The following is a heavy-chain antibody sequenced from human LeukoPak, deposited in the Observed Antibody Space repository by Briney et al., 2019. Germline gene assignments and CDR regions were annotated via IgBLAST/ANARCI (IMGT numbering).Heavy chain of an antibody. J-gene: IGHJ4*02. CDR3: ATDVGDYYDSSGYHNTRDY. Sequence: ASVKVSCKASGYTFTSYGISWVRQAPGQGVEWRGWISAYNGKKNYVQKLQGRVTMTTDTSTSTAYMELRSLRSDYTAVCYCATDVGDYYDSSGYHNTRDYWGQGTLVTVSS. CDR2: ISAYNGKK. V-gene: IGHV1-18*01. CDR1: GYTFTSYG. D-gene: IGHD3-22*01.